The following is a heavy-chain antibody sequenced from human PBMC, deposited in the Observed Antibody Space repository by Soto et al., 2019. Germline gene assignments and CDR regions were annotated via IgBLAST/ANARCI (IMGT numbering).Heavy chain of an antibody. CDR1: QDIFTSNL. CDR3: ARHGVSFDPFDY. CDR2: IYPDDSDV. V-gene: IGHV5-51*01. J-gene: IGHJ4*02. Sequence: GESLKISCQGSQDIFTSNLIGWLRQMPGKRLEWMWVIYPDDSDVKYNPSFQGQVTISVDKSTSTSYFQWSLLGDSDTAMYFCARHGVSFDPFDYWGQGAPVHVSS. D-gene: IGHD3-3*01.